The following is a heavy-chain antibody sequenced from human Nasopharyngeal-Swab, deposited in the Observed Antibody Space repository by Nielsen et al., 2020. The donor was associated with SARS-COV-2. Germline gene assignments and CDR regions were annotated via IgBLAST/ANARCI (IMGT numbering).Heavy chain of an antibody. CDR3: AKDAAMVRATYYYYMDV. J-gene: IGHJ6*03. D-gene: IGHD3-10*01. CDR2: ISYDGSNK. V-gene: IGHV3-30*18. Sequence: VRQAPGKGLEWVAVISYDGSNKYYADSVKGRFTISRDNSKNTLYLQMNSLRAEDTAVYYCAKDAAMVRATYYYYMDVWGKRTTVTVSS.